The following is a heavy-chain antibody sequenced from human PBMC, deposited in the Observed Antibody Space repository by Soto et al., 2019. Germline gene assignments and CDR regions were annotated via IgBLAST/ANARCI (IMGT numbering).Heavy chain of an antibody. Sequence: SETLSLTCAVSSGSISSSNWWSWVRQPPGKGLEWIGEIYHSGSTNYNPSLKSRVTISVDKSKNQFSLKLSSVTAADTAVYYCARDQGIFGVVIILYYWGQGTLVTVSS. CDR3: ARDQGIFGVVIILYY. CDR2: IYHSGST. V-gene: IGHV4-4*02. D-gene: IGHD3-3*01. CDR1: SGSISSSNW. J-gene: IGHJ4*02.